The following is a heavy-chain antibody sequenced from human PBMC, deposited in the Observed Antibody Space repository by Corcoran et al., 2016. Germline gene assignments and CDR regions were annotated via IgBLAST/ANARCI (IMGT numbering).Heavy chain of an antibody. Sequence: EVQLVESGGGLVQPGGSLRLSCAASGFTFSSYSMNWVRQAPGKGLEWVSYISSSSSTIYYADSVKGRFTISRDNAKNSLYLQMNSLRAADTAVYYCARDLQTRITGTPSPPLGMDVWGQGTTVTVSS. J-gene: IGHJ6*02. D-gene: IGHD1-20*01. CDR1: GFTFSSYS. V-gene: IGHV3-48*04. CDR3: ARDLQTRITGTPSPPLGMDV. CDR2: ISSSSSTI.